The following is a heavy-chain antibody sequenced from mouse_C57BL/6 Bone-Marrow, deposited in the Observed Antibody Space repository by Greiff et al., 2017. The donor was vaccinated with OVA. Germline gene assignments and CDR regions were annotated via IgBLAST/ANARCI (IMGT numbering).Heavy chain of an antibody. V-gene: IGHV1-39*01. CDR3: ASIYYGKGYYAMDY. Sequence: EVKLQQSGPELVKPGASVQISCKASGYSFTDYNMNWVKQSNGKSLEWIGVINPNYGTTSYNQKFKGKATLTVDQSSSTAYMQLNSLTSEDSAVYYCASIYYGKGYYAMDYWGQGTSVTVSS. D-gene: IGHD2-1*01. J-gene: IGHJ4*01. CDR1: GYSFTDYN. CDR2: INPNYGTT.